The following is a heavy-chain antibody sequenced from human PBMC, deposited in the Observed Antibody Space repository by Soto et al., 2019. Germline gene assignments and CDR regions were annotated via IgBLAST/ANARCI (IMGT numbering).Heavy chain of an antibody. D-gene: IGHD7-27*01. CDR2: IYHSGST. CDR3: ATETSNDDVDV. CDR1: GGSISSDNW. Sequence: PSETLSLTCAVSGGSISSDNWWNWVRQPPGKGLEWIGEIYHSGSTNYNPSLKSRVTISIDKSKNQFSLNLTFVTAADTAVYFCATETSNDDVDVWGHGTM. J-gene: IGHJ3*01. V-gene: IGHV4-4*02.